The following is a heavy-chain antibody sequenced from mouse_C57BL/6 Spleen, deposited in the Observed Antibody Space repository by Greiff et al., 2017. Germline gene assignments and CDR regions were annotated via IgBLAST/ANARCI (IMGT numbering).Heavy chain of an antibody. CDR2: IDPEDGET. J-gene: IGHJ3*01. Sequence: EVKLVESGAELVKPGASVKLSCTASGFNIKDYYMHWVKQRTEQGLEWIGRIDPEDGETKYAPKFQGKATITADASSNTAYLQLSSLTSEDTTVYYCARCGYDGYYPFAYRGQETLVTVSA. CDR3: ARCGYDGYYPFAY. CDR1: GFNIKDYY. D-gene: IGHD2-3*01. V-gene: IGHV14-2*01.